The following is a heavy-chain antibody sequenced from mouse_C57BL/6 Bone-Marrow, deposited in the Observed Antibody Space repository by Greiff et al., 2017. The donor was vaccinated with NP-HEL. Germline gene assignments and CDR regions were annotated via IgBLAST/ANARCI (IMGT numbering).Heavy chain of an antibody. V-gene: IGHV1-69*01. CDR3: ASGDYCYDKGFDY. Sequence: QVQLQQPGAELVMPGASVKLSCKASGYTFTSYWMHWVKQRPGQGLEWIGEIDPSDSYTNYNQKFKGKSTLTVDKSSSTAYMQLSSLTSEDSAVYYCASGDYCYDKGFDYWGQGTTLTVSS. CDR1: GYTFTSYW. D-gene: IGHD2-12*01. CDR2: IDPSDSYT. J-gene: IGHJ2*01.